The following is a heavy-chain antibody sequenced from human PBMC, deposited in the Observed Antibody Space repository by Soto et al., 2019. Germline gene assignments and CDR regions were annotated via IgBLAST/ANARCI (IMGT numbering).Heavy chain of an antibody. CDR2: IKYDGSET. CDR3: ARYSSAWGL. D-gene: IGHD6-19*01. V-gene: IGHV3-7*01. J-gene: IGHJ4*02. Sequence: VGSLRLSCAASGFTFSTYLMSWVRQAPGKGLEWVANIKYDGSETYYVDSVKGRFTISRDNAKNSLYLQMDSLRGEDTAVYYCARYSSAWGLWGQGTLVTVSS. CDR1: GFTFSTYL.